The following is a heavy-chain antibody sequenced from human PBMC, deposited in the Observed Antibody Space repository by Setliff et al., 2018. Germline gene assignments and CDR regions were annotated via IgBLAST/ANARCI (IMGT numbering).Heavy chain of an antibody. CDR3: AGVDVLTASPF. D-gene: IGHD3-9*01. J-gene: IGHJ4*02. CDR2: INPNSAGT. Sequence: ASVKVSCKASANTFIAYYIHWVRQAPGQGLEWMGWINPNSAGTNYAQKFRGRVTMAWDASITTAYLDLSRLTSDDTASYYCAGVDVLTASPFWGLGTRVTVSS. V-gene: IGHV1-2*02. CDR1: ANTFIAYY.